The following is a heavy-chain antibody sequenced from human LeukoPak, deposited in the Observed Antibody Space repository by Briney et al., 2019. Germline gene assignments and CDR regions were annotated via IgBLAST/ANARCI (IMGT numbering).Heavy chain of an antibody. V-gene: IGHV3-9*01. CDR3: ARRSGDRAFDI. Sequence: GGSLRLSCAASGFTFENSAMHWVRQAPGKGLEWVSGISWNSGDLIYADSVKGRFTISRDNAKNSLHLQMNSLRLEDTALYYCARRSGDRAFDIWGQGTMVTVSS. D-gene: IGHD3-10*01. CDR1: GFTFENSA. CDR2: ISWNSGDL. J-gene: IGHJ3*02.